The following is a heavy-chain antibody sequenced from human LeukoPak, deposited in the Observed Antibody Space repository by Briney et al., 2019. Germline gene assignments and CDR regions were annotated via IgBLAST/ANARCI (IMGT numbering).Heavy chain of an antibody. J-gene: IGHJ4*02. V-gene: IGHV3-23*01. D-gene: IGHD3-10*01. CDR3: AKDGVYGSGCCYYFDY. CDR2: ISGSGGRT. Sequence: GGSLRLSCAASGFTFSGYAMSWVRQAPGKGLEWVPGISGSGGRTYYADSVEGRFTISRDNSKNTLYPQINNLRPEDTAVYYCAKDGVYGSGCCYYFDYWGQGTLVTVSS. CDR1: GFTFSGYA.